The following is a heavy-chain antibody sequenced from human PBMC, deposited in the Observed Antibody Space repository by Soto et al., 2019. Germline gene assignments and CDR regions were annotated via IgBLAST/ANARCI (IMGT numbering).Heavy chain of an antibody. D-gene: IGHD6-6*01. V-gene: IGHV5-51*01. J-gene: IGHJ6*02. CDR1: GYSFTSYW. CDR3: ARGAARTNYPPYYYYGMDV. CDR2: IYPGDSDT. Sequence: PGESLKISCKGSGYSFTSYWIGWVRQMPGKGLEWMGIIYPGDSDTRYSPSFQGPVTISADKSISTAYLQWSSLKASDTAMYYCARGAARTNYPPYYYYGMDVWGQGTTVTVSS.